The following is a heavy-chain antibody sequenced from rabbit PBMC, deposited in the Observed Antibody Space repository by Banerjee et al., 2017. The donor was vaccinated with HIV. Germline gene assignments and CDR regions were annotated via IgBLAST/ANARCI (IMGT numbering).Heavy chain of an antibody. CDR1: GIDFSGYG. J-gene: IGHJ4*01. V-gene: IGHV1S45*01. D-gene: IGHD6-1*01. Sequence: QEQLVESGGGLVTLGGSLKLSCKASGIDFSGYGISWVRQAPGKGLEWIACIGAGSSGATYYANWAKGRFTISKTSSTTVTLQMTSLTAADTATYFCARDPAVDPGYAWDIDLWGPGTL. CDR3: ARDPAVDPGYAWDIDL. CDR2: IGAGSSGAT.